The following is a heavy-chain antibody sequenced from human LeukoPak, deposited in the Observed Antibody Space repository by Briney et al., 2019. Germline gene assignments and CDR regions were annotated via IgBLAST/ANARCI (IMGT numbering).Heavy chain of an antibody. V-gene: IGHV4-34*01. CDR1: SGSFSGYY. J-gene: IGHJ4*02. D-gene: IGHD4-17*01. CDR2: INHSGST. CDR3: ASDYGQGFDY. Sequence: PSETLSLTCAVYSGSFSGYYWSWIRQPPGKGLEWIGEINHSGSTNYNPSLKSRVTISVDTSKNQFSLKLSSVTAADTAVYYCASDYGQGFDYWGQGTLVTVSS.